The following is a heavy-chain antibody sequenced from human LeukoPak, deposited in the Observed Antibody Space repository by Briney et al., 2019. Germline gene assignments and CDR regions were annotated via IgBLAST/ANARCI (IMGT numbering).Heavy chain of an antibody. CDR1: GGTFSSYA. J-gene: IGHJ4*02. Sequence: SVKVSCKASGGTFSSYAISWVRQAPGQGLEWMGRIIPIFGTANYAQKFQGRVTITTDESTNTAYMELSSLRSEDTAVYYCASLPNGAAGSFDYWGQGTLVTVSS. D-gene: IGHD6-13*01. V-gene: IGHV1-69*05. CDR2: IIPIFGTA. CDR3: ASLPNGAAGSFDY.